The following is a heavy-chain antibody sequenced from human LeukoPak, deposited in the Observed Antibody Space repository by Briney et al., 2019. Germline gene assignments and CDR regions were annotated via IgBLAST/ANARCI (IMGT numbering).Heavy chain of an antibody. Sequence: PSETLSLTCTVSGGSISSSSYYWGWIRQPPGKGLEWIGSIYYSGSTYYNPSLKSRVTISVDTSKNQFSLKLSSVTAADTAVYYCARRREPHPEGYGDSFDYWGQGTLVTVSS. CDR3: ARRREPHPEGYGDSFDY. CDR1: GGSISSSSYY. D-gene: IGHD4-17*01. CDR2: IYYSGST. J-gene: IGHJ4*02. V-gene: IGHV4-39*01.